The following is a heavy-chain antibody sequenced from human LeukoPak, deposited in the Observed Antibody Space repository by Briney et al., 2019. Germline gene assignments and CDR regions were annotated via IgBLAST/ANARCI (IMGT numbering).Heavy chain of an antibody. CDR1: GGSFSGYY. V-gene: IGHV4-34*01. D-gene: IGHD4-17*01. Sequence: SETLSLTCAVYGGSFSGYYWSWIRQPPGKGLEWIGEINHSGSTNYNPSLKSRVTISVDTSKNQFSLKLSSVTAADTAVYYCATSTVTTSLDAFDIWGQGIMVTVSS. CDR3: ATSTVTTSLDAFDI. CDR2: INHSGST. J-gene: IGHJ3*02.